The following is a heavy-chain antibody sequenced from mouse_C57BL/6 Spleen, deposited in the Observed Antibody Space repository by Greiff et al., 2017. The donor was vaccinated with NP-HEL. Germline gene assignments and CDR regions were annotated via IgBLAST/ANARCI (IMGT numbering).Heavy chain of an antibody. CDR3: TRYDYDEEAFAY. Sequence: VQLKQSGTVLARPGASVKMSCKTSGYTFTSYWMHWVKQRPGQGLEWIGAIYPGNSDTSYNQKFKGKAKLTAVTSASTAYMELSSLTNEDPAVYYCTRYDYDEEAFAYWGQGTLVTVSA. CDR2: IYPGNSDT. V-gene: IGHV1-5*01. J-gene: IGHJ3*01. CDR1: GYTFTSYW. D-gene: IGHD2-4*01.